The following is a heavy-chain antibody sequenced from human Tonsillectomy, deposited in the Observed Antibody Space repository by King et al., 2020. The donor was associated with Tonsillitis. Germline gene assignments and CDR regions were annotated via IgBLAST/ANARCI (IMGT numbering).Heavy chain of an antibody. V-gene: IGHV4-39*01. CDR2: IYYIGST. CDR3: ARHKGYCSSTSCYSDAFDI. CDR1: GGSISSSSYY. J-gene: IGHJ3*02. D-gene: IGHD2-2*01. Sequence: QLQESGPGLVKPSETLSLTCTVSGGSISSSSYYWGWIRQPPGKGLEWIGSIYYIGSTSYNPSLKSRVTISVDTSKNHFSLKLSSVTAADTAVYYCARHKGYCSSTSCYSDAFDIWGQGTMVTVSS.